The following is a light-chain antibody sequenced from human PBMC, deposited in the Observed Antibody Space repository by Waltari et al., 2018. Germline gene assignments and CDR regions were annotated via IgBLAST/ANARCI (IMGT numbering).Light chain of an antibody. CDR2: AAS. Sequence: DIQMTQSPSSLSASVGDRVTIPCRASQDISNSLAWYQQKAGKAPKLLLSAASRLESGVPSRFLGSGSGTHFTLTIIRLQPDDFATYYCQQYYFTPPRTVGQGTKVELK. CDR1: QDISNS. J-gene: IGKJ1*01. CDR3: QQYYFTPPRT. V-gene: IGKV1-NL1*01.